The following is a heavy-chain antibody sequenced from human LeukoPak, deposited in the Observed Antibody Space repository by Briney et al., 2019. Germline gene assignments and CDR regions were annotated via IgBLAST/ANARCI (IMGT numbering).Heavy chain of an antibody. CDR2: IYYSGST. CDR3: ARGWGLDV. V-gene: IGHV4-39*07. J-gene: IGHJ6*04. Sequence: PSETLSLTCTVSGDSISSSSYYWGWIRQPPGKGLEWIGSIYYSGSTYYNPSLKSRVTISVDTSKNQFSLQLNSVTPEDTGVYYCARGWGLDVWGEGTTVTVSS. D-gene: IGHD2-21*02. CDR1: GDSISSSSYY.